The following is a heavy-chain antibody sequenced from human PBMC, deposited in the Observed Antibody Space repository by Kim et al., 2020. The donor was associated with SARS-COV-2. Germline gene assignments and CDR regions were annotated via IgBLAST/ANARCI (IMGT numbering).Heavy chain of an antibody. V-gene: IGHV5-10-1*01. CDR2: IDPSDTYT. Sequence: GESLQISCKGSGYRFTNYWISWLRQIPGKGLEWMGRIDPSDTYTNDSPSLQGHVTMSVEESISTAYLHLSGLKASDTAMYYCARLYSHSSGYYFLDFWGQGTMVTVSA. CDR1: GYRFTNYW. J-gene: IGHJ4*02. D-gene: IGHD3-22*01. CDR3: ARLYSHSSGYYFLDF.